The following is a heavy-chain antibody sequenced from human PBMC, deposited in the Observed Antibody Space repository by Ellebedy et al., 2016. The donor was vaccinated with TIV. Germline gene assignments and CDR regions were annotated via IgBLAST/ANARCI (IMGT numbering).Heavy chain of an antibody. Sequence: SETLSLXXTVSGGSISGSTYYWGWIRQSPGKGLDWIGSFYFSGNTYYNPSLKSRVTISVDTSKNQLFLNLTSVTATDTAIYYCVRRLGARPPSDWGQGTLVTVSS. CDR2: FYFSGNT. CDR1: GGSISGSTYY. J-gene: IGHJ4*02. D-gene: IGHD1-26*01. V-gene: IGHV4-39*01. CDR3: VRRLGARPPSD.